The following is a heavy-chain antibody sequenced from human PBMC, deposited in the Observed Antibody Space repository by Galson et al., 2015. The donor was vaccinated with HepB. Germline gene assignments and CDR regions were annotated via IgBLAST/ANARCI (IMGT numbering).Heavy chain of an antibody. CDR3: ARVDYYNSYFQH. V-gene: IGHV3-74*01. CDR2: IKSDGSNT. D-gene: IGHD2/OR15-2a*01. CDR1: GFTFNNYW. Sequence: SLRLSCAASGFTFNNYWMHWVRQAPGKGLVWVSRIKSDGSNTNYADSVKGRFTISRDNAKNTLYLQMNSLGAEDTAFYYCARVDYYNSYFQHWGQGTLVTVSS. J-gene: IGHJ1*01.